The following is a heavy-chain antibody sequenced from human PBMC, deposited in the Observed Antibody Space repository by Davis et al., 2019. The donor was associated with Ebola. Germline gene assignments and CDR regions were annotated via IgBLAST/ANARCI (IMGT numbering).Heavy chain of an antibody. Sequence: PSETLSLTCTVSGGSISSYYWSWIRQPAGKGLEWIGRIYTSGSTNYNPSLKSRVTMSVDTSKNQFSLKLSSVTAADTAVYYCARDFEEYSGGYYRWGAFDIWGQGTMVTVSS. V-gene: IGHV4-4*07. CDR1: GGSISSYY. J-gene: IGHJ3*02. CDR2: IYTSGST. D-gene: IGHD1-26*01. CDR3: ARDFEEYSGGYYRWGAFDI.